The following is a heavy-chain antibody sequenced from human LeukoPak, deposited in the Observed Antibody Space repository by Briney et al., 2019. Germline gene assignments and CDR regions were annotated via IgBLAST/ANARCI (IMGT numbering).Heavy chain of an antibody. CDR1: GVSISSGGYS. J-gene: IGHJ4*02. CDR3: ARGYCSSTSCYIFDY. CDR2: IYHSGST. Sequence: ASQTLSLTCAVSGVSISSGGYSWSWIPQPPGKGLVRIWYIYHSGSTYYNPSLKSRVTISVDRYKNQFSLKLSSVTAADTAVYYCARGYCSSTSCYIFDYWGQGTLVTVSS. D-gene: IGHD2-2*01. V-gene: IGHV4-30-2*01.